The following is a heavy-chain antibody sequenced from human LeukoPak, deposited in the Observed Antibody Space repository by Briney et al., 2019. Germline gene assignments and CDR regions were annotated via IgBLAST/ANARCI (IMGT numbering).Heavy chain of an antibody. Sequence: GESLKISCKAPGYSFTNYWIGWVRQMPGKGLEWMGIVYPGDSDARYSPSFQGQVTFSADKSISTAFLQWSSLKASDTAMYYCARPTTNWYFDYWGQGTLLTVSS. CDR2: VYPGDSDA. CDR1: GYSFTNYW. CDR3: ARPTTNWYFDY. V-gene: IGHV5-51*01. J-gene: IGHJ4*02. D-gene: IGHD1-1*01.